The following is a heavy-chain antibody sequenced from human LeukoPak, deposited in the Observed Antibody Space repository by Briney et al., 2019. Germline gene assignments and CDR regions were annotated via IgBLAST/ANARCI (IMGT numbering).Heavy chain of an antibody. D-gene: IGHD1-26*01. CDR1: GFTFISYW. CDR2: IKQDGSEQ. V-gene: IGHV3-7*03. J-gene: IGHJ3*02. Sequence: GGSLRLSCAASGFTFISYWRGSVRQAPGKGLEWVANIKQDGSEQYDVDSLKVQFTISRDNAKNSLYLQMNSLRAADTAVYYCARDRAGGSYFFDIWGHGTMVTVSS. CDR3: ARDRAGGSYFFDI.